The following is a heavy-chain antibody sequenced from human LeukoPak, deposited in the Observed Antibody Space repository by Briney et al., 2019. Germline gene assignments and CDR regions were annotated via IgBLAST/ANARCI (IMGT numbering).Heavy chain of an antibody. J-gene: IGHJ6*02. D-gene: IGHD6-13*01. Sequence: GGSLRLSCEASGFTFSNYWMSWVRQAPGKGLEWVAKIKQDGSEEYYVDSVKGRFTISRDNSKNTLYLQMNSLRAEDTAVYYCARDGRVGYSSSWYSTSYYYYGMDVWGQGTTVTVSS. V-gene: IGHV3-7*01. CDR2: IKQDGSEE. CDR3: ARDGRVGYSSSWYSTSYYYYGMDV. CDR1: GFTFSNYW.